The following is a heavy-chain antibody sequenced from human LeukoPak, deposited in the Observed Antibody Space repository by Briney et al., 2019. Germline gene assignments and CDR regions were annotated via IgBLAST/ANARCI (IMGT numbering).Heavy chain of an antibody. J-gene: IGHJ5*02. CDR1: GGSFSGYY. CDR3: ARRKTYYDFWSGYPNWFDP. CDR2: INHSGST. Sequence: SETLSLTCAVYGGSFSGYYWSWIRQPPGKRLEWIGEINHSGSTNYNPSLKSRVTISVDTSKNQFSLKLSSVTAADTAVYYCARRKTYYDFWSGYPNWFDPWGQGTLVTVSS. V-gene: IGHV4-34*01. D-gene: IGHD3-3*01.